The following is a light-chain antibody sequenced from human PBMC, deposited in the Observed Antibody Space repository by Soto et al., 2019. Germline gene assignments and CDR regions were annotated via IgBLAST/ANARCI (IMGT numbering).Light chain of an antibody. CDR2: ATS. CDR1: QSISRY. V-gene: IGKV1-39*01. CDR3: QNSYNSPWT. Sequence: IVMTQSPGTLSASVGDRVAITFWASQSISRYLNWYQQKPGKAPNLLIYATSSLQSGVPSRFSGSGSGTDFTLTISSLQPEDFATYYCQNSYNSPWTFGQGTRLEI. J-gene: IGKJ5*01.